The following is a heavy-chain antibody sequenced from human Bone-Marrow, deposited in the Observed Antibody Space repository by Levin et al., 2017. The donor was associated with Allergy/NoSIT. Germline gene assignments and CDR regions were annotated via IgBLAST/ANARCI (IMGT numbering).Heavy chain of an antibody. J-gene: IGHJ4*02. CDR1: GFTFSNYA. Sequence: GGSLRLSCAASGFTFSNYAVSWVRQAPGKGLEWVSAISGTSSSTYYADSVKGRFTISRDNSKNTAYLHMSSVRVEDTAIYYCARSGWYHCDRWGQGTRVTVSS. CDR2: ISGTSSST. D-gene: IGHD6-19*01. V-gene: IGHV3-23*01. CDR3: ARSGWYHCDR.